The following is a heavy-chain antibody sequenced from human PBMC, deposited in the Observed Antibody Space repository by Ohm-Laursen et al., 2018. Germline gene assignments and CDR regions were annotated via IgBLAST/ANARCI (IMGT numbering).Heavy chain of an antibody. V-gene: IGHV3-66*02. D-gene: IGHD3-16*01. CDR1: GFTVNNNY. CDR3: AKDQYDHYYGMDV. CDR2: IHSGGNT. J-gene: IGHJ6*02. Sequence: SLRLSCAASGFTVNNNYMSWVRQAPGKGLEWVSVIHSGGNTYYVDSVKGRFTISRDNSKNTLYLQMNSLRAEDTAVYYCAKDQYDHYYGMDVWGQGTTVTVSS.